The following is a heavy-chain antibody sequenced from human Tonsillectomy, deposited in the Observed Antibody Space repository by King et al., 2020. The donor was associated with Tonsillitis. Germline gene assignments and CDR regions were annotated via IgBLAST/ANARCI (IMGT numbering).Heavy chain of an antibody. CDR2: IYYSGST. CDR1: GGSISSYY. Sequence: QLQESGPGLVKPSETLSLTCTVSGGSISSYYWSWIRQPPGKGLEWIGYIYYSGSTNYNPSLKSRVTISVDTSKNQFSLKLSSVTAADTAVYYCARDQNYYDSSGYYRGGLDYWGQGTLVTVSS. CDR3: ARDQNYYDSSGYYRGGLDY. V-gene: IGHV4-59*01. J-gene: IGHJ4*02. D-gene: IGHD3-22*01.